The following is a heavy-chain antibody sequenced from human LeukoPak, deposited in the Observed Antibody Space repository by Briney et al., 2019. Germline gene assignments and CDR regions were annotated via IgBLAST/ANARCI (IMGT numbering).Heavy chain of an antibody. J-gene: IGHJ4*02. CDR1: GDSISGYY. Sequence: SETLSLTCTVSGDSISGYYWSWIRQPPGKGLEWIGYIYYSGSTNYNPSLKSRVTISVDTSKNQFSLKLNSVTAADTAVYYCASGSGIAAAGWFDYWGQGTLVTVSS. CDR3: ASGSGIAAAGWFDY. D-gene: IGHD6-13*01. CDR2: IYYSGST. V-gene: IGHV4-59*01.